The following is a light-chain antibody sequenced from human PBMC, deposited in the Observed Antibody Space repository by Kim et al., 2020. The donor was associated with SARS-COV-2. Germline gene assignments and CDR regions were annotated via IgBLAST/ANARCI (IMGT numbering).Light chain of an antibody. Sequence: IQMTQSPSSVSASVGDRVSITCRASQSISRYLAWYQQKPGKAPKLLIYTATGLQSGVPSRFSGSGSGTDFTLTISSLQPEDYATYYCQQSNSFPVTCGGGTKVDI. CDR3: QQSNSFPVT. CDR1: QSISRY. V-gene: IGKV1-12*01. CDR2: TAT. J-gene: IGKJ4*01.